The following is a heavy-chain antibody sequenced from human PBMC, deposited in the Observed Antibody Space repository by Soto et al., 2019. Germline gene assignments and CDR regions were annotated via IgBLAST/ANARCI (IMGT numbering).Heavy chain of an antibody. V-gene: IGHV4-39*01. Sequence: PSETLSLTCTVSGGSISSSSYYWGWIRQPTGKGLEWLGSIYYSGSTYYNPSLKSRVTISVDTSKNQFSPKLSPVPAADTAVYYCASHDSGSYSGDAFDIWGQGTMVTVSS. CDR1: GGSISSSSYY. J-gene: IGHJ3*02. CDR3: ASHDSGSYSGDAFDI. CDR2: IYYSGST. D-gene: IGHD1-26*01.